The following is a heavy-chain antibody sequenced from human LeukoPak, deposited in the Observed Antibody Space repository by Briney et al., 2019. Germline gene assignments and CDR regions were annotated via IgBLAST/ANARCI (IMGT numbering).Heavy chain of an antibody. Sequence: GGSLRFSCAASGFTFSGSAMDWVRQASGKGLEWVGRIRSKANSYATAYAASVKGRFTISRDDSKNTAYLQMNSLKTEDTAVYYCTRSHYDILTGTDYWGQGTLVTVSS. J-gene: IGHJ4*02. D-gene: IGHD3-9*01. V-gene: IGHV3-73*01. CDR2: IRSKANSYAT. CDR1: GFTFSGSA. CDR3: TRSHYDILTGTDY.